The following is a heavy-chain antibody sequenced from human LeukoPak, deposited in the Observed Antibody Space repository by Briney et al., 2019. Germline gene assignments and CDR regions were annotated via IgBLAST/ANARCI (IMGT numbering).Heavy chain of an antibody. CDR2: ISSSGSTI. Sequence: GSLRLSCAASGFTFSSYAMSWVRQAPGKGLEWVSYISSSGSTIYYADSVKGRFTISRDNAKNSLYLQMNSLRAEDTAVYYCARDPRGYCSSTSCYIDAFDIWGQGTMVTVSS. D-gene: IGHD2-2*02. CDR3: ARDPRGYCSSTSCYIDAFDI. CDR1: GFTFSSYA. V-gene: IGHV3-48*04. J-gene: IGHJ3*02.